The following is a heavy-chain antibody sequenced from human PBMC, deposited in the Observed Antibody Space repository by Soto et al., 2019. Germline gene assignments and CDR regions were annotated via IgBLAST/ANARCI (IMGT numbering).Heavy chain of an antibody. V-gene: IGHV3-23*01. CDR1: GFSFSNYA. Sequence: EVQLLESGGGLVQPGGSLRLSCAASGFSFSNYAMSWVRQAAGKGLEWVSGISGSGESTYYADSVKGRFTISRDNSKDTLYLKMNSVRAEDTAVYYCAKGREYSSGWYYYGMDVWGQGTTVTVSS. CDR3: AKGREYSSGWYYYGMDV. J-gene: IGHJ6*02. D-gene: IGHD6-19*01. CDR2: ISGSGEST.